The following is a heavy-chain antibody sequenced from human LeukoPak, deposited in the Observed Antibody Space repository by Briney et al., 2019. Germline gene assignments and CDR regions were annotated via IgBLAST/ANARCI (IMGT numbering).Heavy chain of an antibody. V-gene: IGHV4-34*01. CDR2: INHSGST. CDR3: ARVESGYYYYYGMDV. D-gene: IGHD1-1*01. J-gene: IGHJ6*02. CDR1: GGSFSGYY. Sequence: PSETLSLTCAVYGGSFSGYYWSWIRQPPGKGLEWIGEINHSGSTNYNPSLKSRVTISVDTSQNQFSLKLSSVTAADTAVYYCARVESGYYYYYGMDVWGQGTTVTVSS.